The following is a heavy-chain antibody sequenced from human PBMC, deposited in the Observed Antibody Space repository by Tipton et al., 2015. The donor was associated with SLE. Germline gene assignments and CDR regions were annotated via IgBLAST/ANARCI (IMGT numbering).Heavy chain of an antibody. J-gene: IGHJ2*01. CDR3: ARVPPTTLTSWYFDL. Sequence: TLSLTCTVSGDSISSHYWNWIRQPPGKGLEWIGYIYYSGSTNYNPSLKSRVTISVDTSKNQFSLKLSSVTAADTAVYYCARVPPTTLTSWYFDLWGRGTLVTVSS. CDR1: GDSISSHY. CDR2: IYYSGST. D-gene: IGHD4-11*01. V-gene: IGHV4-59*11.